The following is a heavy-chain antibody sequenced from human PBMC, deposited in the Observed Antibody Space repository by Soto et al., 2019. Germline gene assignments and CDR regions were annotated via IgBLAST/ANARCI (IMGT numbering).Heavy chain of an antibody. CDR1: GASISGFY. V-gene: IGHV4-4*07. D-gene: IGHD1-1*01. CDR3: VRDGTKTLRDWFDP. J-gene: IGHJ5*02. CDR2: IYATGTT. Sequence: SETLSLTCTVSGASISGFYWSWIRKSAGKGLEGIGRIYATGTTDYNPSLKSRVMMSVDTSKKQFSLKLRSVTAADTAVYYCVRDGTKTLRDWFDPWGQGISVTVSS.